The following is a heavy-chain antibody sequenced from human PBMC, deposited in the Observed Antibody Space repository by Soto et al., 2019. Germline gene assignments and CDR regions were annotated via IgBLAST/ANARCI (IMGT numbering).Heavy chain of an antibody. D-gene: IGHD2-15*01. CDR1: GYSFTSYW. V-gene: IGHV5-51*01. Sequence: ETLKISCQWSGYSFTSYWICWVRQMPVKVLERLSIIYPGDSDTSYSPSFQGQVIFAADKSISTAYLQWSSLKASDTAMYYCARLPRRGIVVVEAATAPPDYGMDVWGHGTTDTVSS. CDR3: ARLPRRGIVVVEAATAPPDYGMDV. J-gene: IGHJ6*02. CDR2: IYPGDSDT.